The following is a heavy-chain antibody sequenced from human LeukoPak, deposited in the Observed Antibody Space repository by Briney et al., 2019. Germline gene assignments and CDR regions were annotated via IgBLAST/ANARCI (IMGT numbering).Heavy chain of an antibody. Sequence: ASVKVSCKASGYTCTGYYMHWVRQAPGQGLEWMGRINPNSGGTNYAQKFQGRVTMTRDTSISTAYMELSRLRSDDTAVYYCARERRFLEWLFEYYYYMDVWGKGTTVTVSS. CDR2: INPNSGGT. V-gene: IGHV1-2*06. D-gene: IGHD3-3*01. CDR1: GYTCTGYY. CDR3: ARERRFLEWLFEYYYYMDV. J-gene: IGHJ6*03.